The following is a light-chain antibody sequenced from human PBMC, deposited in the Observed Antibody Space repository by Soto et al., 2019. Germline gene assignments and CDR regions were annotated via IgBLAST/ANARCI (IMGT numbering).Light chain of an antibody. V-gene: IGLV1-40*01. CDR1: SSNIGAGYD. CDR3: QSFDRDLSAFV. CDR2: GNN. Sequence: QSALTQAPSISGAPGQRVTISCTGSSSNIGAGYDVHWFQQFPGTAPRLLIHGNNNRPSGVPDRFSGSESGTSASLAIAGLQAGDEAIYYCQSFDRDLSAFVFGTGTKVTVL. J-gene: IGLJ1*01.